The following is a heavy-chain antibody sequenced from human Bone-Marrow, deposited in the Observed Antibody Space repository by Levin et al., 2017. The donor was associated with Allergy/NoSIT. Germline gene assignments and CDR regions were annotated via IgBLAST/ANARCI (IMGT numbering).Heavy chain of an antibody. CDR1: GFTFGDYG. CDR3: ARGLGESYPDAFDI. Sequence: GGSLRLSCAVSGFTFGDYGMAWVRQVPGKGLERGSGIKRNAGSIGYVGSVQGRFTISRDNAKNSLYLQMNSLRDEDTALYHCARGLGESYPDAFDIWGQGTMVTVSS. D-gene: IGHD1-26*01. CDR2: IKRNAGSI. J-gene: IGHJ3*02. V-gene: IGHV3-20*01.